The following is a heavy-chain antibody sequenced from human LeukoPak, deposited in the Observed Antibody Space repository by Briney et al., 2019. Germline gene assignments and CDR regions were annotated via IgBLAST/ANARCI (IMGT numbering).Heavy chain of an antibody. CDR2: IYYRGNI. V-gene: IGHV4-39*07. CDR1: GASISSSTFS. CDR3: ARAHYYDSSGYYPGALDI. Sequence: SETLSLTCTVSGASISSSTFSWGWIRQTPGKGLEWIGSIYYRGNIYYNASLKSRVTISVETSKNHFSLKLNSVSAADTAAYYCARAHYYDSSGYYPGALDIWGQGTMVTVSS. D-gene: IGHD3-22*01. J-gene: IGHJ3*02.